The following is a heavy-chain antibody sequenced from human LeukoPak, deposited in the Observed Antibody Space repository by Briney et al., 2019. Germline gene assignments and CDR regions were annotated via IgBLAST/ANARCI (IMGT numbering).Heavy chain of an antibody. V-gene: IGHV3-23*01. CDR3: AKGVYSGYAGRPNPFDY. J-gene: IGHJ4*02. CDR2: ISGSGGST. Sequence: GGSLRLSCAASGFTFSSYAMSWVRQAPGKGLEWVSAISGSGGSTYYADSVKGRFTISRDNSKNTLYLQMNSLRAEDTAVYYCAKGVYSGYAGRPNPFDYWGQGTLVTVSS. D-gene: IGHD5-12*01. CDR1: GFTFSSYA.